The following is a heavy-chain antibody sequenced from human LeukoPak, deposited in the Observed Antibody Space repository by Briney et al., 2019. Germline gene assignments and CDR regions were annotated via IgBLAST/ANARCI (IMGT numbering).Heavy chain of an antibody. J-gene: IGHJ4*02. CDR1: GGSISSSNW. Sequence: NASETLSLTCAVSGGSISSSNWWSWVRQPPGKGLEWIGEIYHSGSTNYNPSLKSRVTISVDKSKNQFSLKLSSVTAADTAVYYCARDRAHRARGETYIDYWGQGTLVTVSS. V-gene: IGHV4-4*02. CDR2: IYHSGST. CDR3: ARDRAHRARGETYIDY. D-gene: IGHD3-10*01.